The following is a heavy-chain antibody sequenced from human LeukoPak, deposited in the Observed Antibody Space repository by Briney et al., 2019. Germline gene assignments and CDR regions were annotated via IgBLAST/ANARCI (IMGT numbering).Heavy chain of an antibody. CDR2: IIPILGIA. J-gene: IGHJ5*02. Sequence: SVKVSCKASGGTFSSYTISWVRQAPGQGLEWMGRIIPILGIANYAQKFQGRVTITADESTSTAYMELSSLRSEDTAVYYCARGGGYTWFDPWGQGTLVTVSS. CDR3: ARGGGYTWFDP. V-gene: IGHV1-69*02. CDR1: GGTFSSYT. D-gene: IGHD3-16*02.